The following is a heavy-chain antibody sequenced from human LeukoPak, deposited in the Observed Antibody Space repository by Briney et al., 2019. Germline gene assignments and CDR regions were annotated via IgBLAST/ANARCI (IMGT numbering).Heavy chain of an antibody. D-gene: IGHD2-21*01. J-gene: IGHJ4*02. CDR3: ARAIVPGRWNFDY. Sequence: SEILSLTCTVSGGSVSSGSYFWRWIRQPPGKGLEWIGYIYYSASTNYNPSLESRVTISVDTSKNQFSLKLSSVAAADTAVYYCARAIVPGRWNFDYWGQGTLFTVSS. V-gene: IGHV4-61*01. CDR2: IYYSAST. CDR1: GGSVSSGSYF.